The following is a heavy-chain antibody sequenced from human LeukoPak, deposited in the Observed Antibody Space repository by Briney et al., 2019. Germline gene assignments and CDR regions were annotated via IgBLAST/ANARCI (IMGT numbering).Heavy chain of an antibody. CDR1: GYTFTSYG. CDR2: ISAYNGNT. V-gene: IGHV1-18*01. CDR3: ARAYYYDNSCYHSLDH. J-gene: IGHJ4*02. D-gene: IGHD3-22*01. Sequence: GASVKVSCKASGYTFTSYGISWVRQAPGQGLEWMGWISAYNGNTNYAQKLQGRVTMTTDTSTSTAYMELRSLRSDDTAVYYCARAYYYDNSCYHSLDHWGQGTLVTVSS.